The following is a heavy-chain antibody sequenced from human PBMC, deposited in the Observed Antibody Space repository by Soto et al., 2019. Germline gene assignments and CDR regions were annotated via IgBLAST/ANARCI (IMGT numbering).Heavy chain of an antibody. V-gene: IGHV3-74*01. J-gene: IGHJ4*02. CDR2: INSDGSST. CDR3: VRQWTNYDILTGYFQYYFDY. D-gene: IGHD3-9*01. CDR1: GFTFSSYW. Sequence: GGSLRLSCAASGFTFSSYWMHWVRQAPGKGLVWVSRINSDGSSTSYADSVKGRFTISRDNAKNTLYLQMNSLRAEDTAVYYCVRQWTNYDILTGYFQYYFDYWGQGTLVTVS.